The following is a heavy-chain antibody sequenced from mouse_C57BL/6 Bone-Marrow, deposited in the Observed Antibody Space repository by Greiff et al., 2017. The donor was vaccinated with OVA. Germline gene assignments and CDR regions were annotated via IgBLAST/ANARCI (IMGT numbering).Heavy chain of an antibody. Sequence: EVQLQESGPGLVKPSQSLSLTCSVTGYSITSGYYWNWLRQFPGNKLEWMGYISYDGSNNYNPSLKNRISITRDTSKNQFFLKLNSVTTEDTATYYCAREDSYYFDYWGQGTTLTVSS. CDR2: ISYDGSN. V-gene: IGHV3-6*01. J-gene: IGHJ2*01. CDR3: AREDSYYFDY. CDR1: GYSITSGYY.